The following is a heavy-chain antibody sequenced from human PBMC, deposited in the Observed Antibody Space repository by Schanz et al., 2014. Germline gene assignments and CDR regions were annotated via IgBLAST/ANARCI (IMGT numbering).Heavy chain of an antibody. V-gene: IGHV3-48*03. D-gene: IGHD3-10*01. Sequence: EVQLVESGGGMVQPGGSLRLSCAASGFTFSSYNMYWVRQAPGKGLEWVAHISPNGVTIYYANSVKGRFTISRDDAKSSLYLQMNSLSTEDTAVYYCARDDGSMVQGHIRSCCFDSWGQGTPVTVSS. CDR2: ISPNGVTI. CDR3: ARDDGSMVQGHIRSCCFDS. J-gene: IGHJ4*02. CDR1: GFTFSSYN.